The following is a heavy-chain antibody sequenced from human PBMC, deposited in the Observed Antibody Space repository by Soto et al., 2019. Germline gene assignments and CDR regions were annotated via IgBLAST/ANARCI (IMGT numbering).Heavy chain of an antibody. CDR3: AVEIVVVPAAIHWFDP. Sequence: SETLSLTCTVSGGSISSGGYYWSWIRQHPGKGLEWIGYIYYSGSTYYNPSLKSRVTISVDTSKNQLSLKLSSVTAADTAVYYCAVEIVVVPAAIHWFDPWGQGTLVTVYS. CDR1: GGSISSGGYY. D-gene: IGHD2-2*01. CDR2: IYYSGST. J-gene: IGHJ5*02. V-gene: IGHV4-31*03.